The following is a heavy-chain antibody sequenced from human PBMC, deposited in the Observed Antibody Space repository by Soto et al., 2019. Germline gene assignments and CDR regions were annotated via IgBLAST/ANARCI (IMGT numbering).Heavy chain of an antibody. V-gene: IGHV1-18*04. CDR1: GYTFSSYG. CDR2: ISIESGNR. D-gene: IGHD6-19*01. CDR3: ARDKVTVAGADHWFDP. Sequence: ASVKVSCKASGYTFSSYGISWVRQAPGQGLEWMGWISIESGNRNLAQKFQGRVSLTTEKSTRTAYMEMRSLRPDDTAVYYCARDKVTVAGADHWFDPWGQGTQVTVCS. J-gene: IGHJ5*02.